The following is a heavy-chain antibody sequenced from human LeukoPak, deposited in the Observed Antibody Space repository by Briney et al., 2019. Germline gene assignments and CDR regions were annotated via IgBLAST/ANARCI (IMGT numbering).Heavy chain of an antibody. CDR1: GFTFSSYW. CDR2: IKQDGSEK. V-gene: IGHV3-7*01. D-gene: IGHD3-10*01. J-gene: IGHJ6*03. CDR3: ARGFYGSGSAYDMDV. Sequence: PGGSLRLSCAASGFTFSSYWMSWVRQAPGKGLEWVANIKQDGSEKYYVDSVKGRFTISRDNAKNTLYLQMNSLRAEDTAVYYCARGFYGSGSAYDMDVWGKGTTVTVSS.